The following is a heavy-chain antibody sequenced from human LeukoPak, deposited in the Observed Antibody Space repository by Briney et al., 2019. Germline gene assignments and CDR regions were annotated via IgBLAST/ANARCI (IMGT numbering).Heavy chain of an antibody. Sequence: PETPCLTCTVSGGSISNYWWSWIRQPPGKGLEWIGYVFDSGRTNYNPSLKSRVTISVDTSKKQFSLKLSSVTAADTAVYYCARGYSSSWNYFDYWGQGALV. CDR3: ARGYSSSWNYFDY. D-gene: IGHD6-13*01. V-gene: IGHV4-59*01. J-gene: IGHJ4*02. CDR2: VFDSGRT. CDR1: GGSISNYW.